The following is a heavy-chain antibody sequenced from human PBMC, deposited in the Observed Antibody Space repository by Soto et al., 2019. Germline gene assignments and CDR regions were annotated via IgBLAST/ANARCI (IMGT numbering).Heavy chain of an antibody. CDR2: ISAYNGNT. CDR3: ARVVGDILTGYYSPIYYYYYMDV. J-gene: IGHJ6*03. Sequence: QVQLVQSGAEVKKPGASVKVSCKASGYTFTSYGISWVRQAPGQGLEWMGWISAYNGNTNYAQKLQGRVTMTTDTSTSTAYIELRSLRSDDTAVYYCARVVGDILTGYYSPIYYYYYMDVWGKGTTVTVSS. V-gene: IGHV1-18*01. D-gene: IGHD3-9*01. CDR1: GYTFTSYG.